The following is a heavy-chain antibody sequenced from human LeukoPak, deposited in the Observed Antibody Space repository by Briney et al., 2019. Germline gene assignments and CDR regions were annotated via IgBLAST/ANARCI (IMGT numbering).Heavy chain of an antibody. D-gene: IGHD5-12*01. Sequence: GRSLRLSCAASGFTFSSYAMHWVRQARGKGLEWVAVISYVGSNTYYADSVTGRFTISRDNSKNTLYLQMNSLRAEDTAVYYCARDQNGYDQSFDYWGQGTLVTVSS. V-gene: IGHV3-30-3*01. CDR1: GFTFSSYA. J-gene: IGHJ4*02. CDR3: ARDQNGYDQSFDY. CDR2: ISYVGSNT.